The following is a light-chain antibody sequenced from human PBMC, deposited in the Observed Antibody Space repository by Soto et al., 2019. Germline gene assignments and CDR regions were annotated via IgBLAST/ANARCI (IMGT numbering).Light chain of an antibody. J-gene: IGLJ1*01. CDR3: SSYTTSSTPVYV. CDR1: SRDVGAYNF. Sequence: QSVLTQPASVSGSPGQSITISCTGTSRDVGAYNFVSWYQHHPGKAPKLMIYEVSNRPSGLSNRFSGSKSGNTASLTISGLQAEDEADYYCSSYTTSSTPVYVFGTGTRSPS. V-gene: IGLV2-14*01. CDR2: EVS.